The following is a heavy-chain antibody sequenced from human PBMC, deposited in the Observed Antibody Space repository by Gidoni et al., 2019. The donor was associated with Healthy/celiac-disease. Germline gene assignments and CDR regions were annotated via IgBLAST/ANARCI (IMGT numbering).Heavy chain of an antibody. CDR3: ARGQFGSGTIDAFDI. Sequence: QVQLQQWGAGLLTPSETLSLTCAVYGGSFSGYYWSWIRQPPGKGLEWIGEINHSGSTNYNPSLKSRVTISVDTSKNQFSLKLSSVTAADTAVYYCARGQFGSGTIDAFDIWGQGTMVTVSS. J-gene: IGHJ3*02. CDR1: GGSFSGYY. CDR2: INHSGST. D-gene: IGHD3-10*01. V-gene: IGHV4-34*01.